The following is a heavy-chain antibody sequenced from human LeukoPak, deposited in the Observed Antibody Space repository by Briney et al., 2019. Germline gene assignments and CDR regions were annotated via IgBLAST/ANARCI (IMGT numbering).Heavy chain of an antibody. CDR2: IYSGGST. CDR3: ARATGYRSGWGAFDI. CDR1: GFNLSNNY. D-gene: IGHD6-19*01. Sequence: GGSLRLSCAASGFNLSNNYMSWVRQAPGKGLEWVSVIYSGGSTYSADSVKGRFTISRENSKNTMYLQMNSLRAEDTALYYCARATGYRSGWGAFDIWGQGTMVTVSS. V-gene: IGHV3-53*01. J-gene: IGHJ3*02.